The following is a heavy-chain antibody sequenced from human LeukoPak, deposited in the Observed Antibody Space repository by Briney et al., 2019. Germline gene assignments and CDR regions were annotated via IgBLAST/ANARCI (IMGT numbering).Heavy chain of an antibody. J-gene: IGHJ4*02. Sequence: RGSLRLSCAASGFTFSSHGMPWVRQAPGKGLEWVAVIWYDGSNKYYADSVKGRFTISRDNSKNTLYLQMNSLRAEDTAVYYCAKDAFVGATNLDYWGQGTLVTVSS. D-gene: IGHD1-26*01. CDR2: IWYDGSNK. CDR1: GFTFSSHG. V-gene: IGHV3-33*06. CDR3: AKDAFVGATNLDY.